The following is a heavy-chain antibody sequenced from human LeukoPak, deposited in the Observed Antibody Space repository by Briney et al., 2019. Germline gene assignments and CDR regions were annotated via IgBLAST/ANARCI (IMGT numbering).Heavy chain of an antibody. D-gene: IGHD2-2*01. CDR1: GYTFTSYD. CDR3: ASLGYCSSTSCPD. V-gene: IGHV1-8*01. J-gene: IGHJ4*02. CDR2: MNPNSGNT. Sequence: ASVKVSCKASGYTFTSYDINWVRQATGQGLEWMGWMNPNSGNTGYAQKFQGRVTITTDESTSTAYMELSSLRSEDTAAYYCASLGYCSSTSCPDRGQGTLVTVSS.